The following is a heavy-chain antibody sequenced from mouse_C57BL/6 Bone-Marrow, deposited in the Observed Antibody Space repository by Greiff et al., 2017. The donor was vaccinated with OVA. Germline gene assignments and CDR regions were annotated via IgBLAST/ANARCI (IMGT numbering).Heavy chain of an antibody. CDR3: ARSRGYYGRD. CDR2: INPGSGGT. CDR1: GYAFTNYL. Sequence: VQLQQSGAELVRPGTSVKVSCKASGYAFTNYLIEWVKQRPGQGLEWIGVINPGSGGTNYNEKFKGKATLTADKSSSTAYMQLSSLTSEDSAVYFYARSRGYYGRDWGQGTTLTVSS. V-gene: IGHV1-54*01. D-gene: IGHD1-1*01. J-gene: IGHJ2*01.